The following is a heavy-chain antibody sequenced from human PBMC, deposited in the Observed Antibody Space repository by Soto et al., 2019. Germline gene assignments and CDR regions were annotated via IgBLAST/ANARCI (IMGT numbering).Heavy chain of an antibody. D-gene: IGHD2-15*01. CDR3: ARDRTLVSPFDP. Sequence: EVQLVESGGGLVQPGGSLRLSCAASGFTFSSYEMNWVRQAPGKGLEWVSYISSSGSTIYYADSVKGRITISRDNAKNSLYLQMNSLRAEDTAVYYCARDRTLVSPFDPWGQGTLVTVSS. CDR2: ISSSGSTI. J-gene: IGHJ5*02. CDR1: GFTFSSYE. V-gene: IGHV3-48*03.